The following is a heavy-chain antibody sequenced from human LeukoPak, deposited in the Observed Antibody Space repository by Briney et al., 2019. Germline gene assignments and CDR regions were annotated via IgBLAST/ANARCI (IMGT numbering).Heavy chain of an antibody. D-gene: IGHD2-2*01. J-gene: IGHJ6*03. Sequence: GGSLRLSCAASGFTFSSYAMHWVRQAPGKGLEWVAVISYGGSNKYYADSVKGRFTISRDNSKNTLYLQMNSLRAEDTAVYYCARDRGYCRGTTCYAYYMDVWGKGTTVTVSS. CDR1: GFTFSSYA. V-gene: IGHV3-30-3*01. CDR2: ISYGGSNK. CDR3: ARDRGYCRGTTCYAYYMDV.